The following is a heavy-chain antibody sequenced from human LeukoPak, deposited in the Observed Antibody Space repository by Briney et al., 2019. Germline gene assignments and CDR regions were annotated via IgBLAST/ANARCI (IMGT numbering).Heavy chain of an antibody. J-gene: IGHJ1*01. CDR3: ATPAAGPGAEYSLY. CDR2: ISSSSSYI. D-gene: IGHD6-13*01. Sequence: GGSLRLSCAASGFTFSSYSMNWVRQAPGKGLEWVSSISSSSSYIYYADSVKGRFTTSRDNAKNSLDLQMNSLKVEDTAVYYCATPAAGPGAEYSLYWGQGTLVIVSS. V-gene: IGHV3-21*01. CDR1: GFTFSSYS.